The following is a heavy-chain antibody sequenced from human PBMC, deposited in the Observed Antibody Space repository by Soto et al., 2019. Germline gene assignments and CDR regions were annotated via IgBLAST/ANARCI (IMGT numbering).Heavy chain of an antibody. Sequence: GGSLRLSCAASGFTFSSYAMSWVRQAPGKGLEWVSAISGSGGSTYYADSVKGRFTISRDNSKNTLYLQMNSLRAEDTAVYYCAKSTGWGDYSNYVGDYWGQGTLVTVSS. V-gene: IGHV3-23*01. D-gene: IGHD4-4*01. CDR1: GFTFSSYA. CDR2: ISGSGGST. CDR3: AKSTGWGDYSNYVGDY. J-gene: IGHJ4*02.